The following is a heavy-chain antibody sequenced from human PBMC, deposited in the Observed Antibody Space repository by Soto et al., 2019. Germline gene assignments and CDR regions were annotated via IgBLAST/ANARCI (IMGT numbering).Heavy chain of an antibody. J-gene: IGHJ6*02. CDR2: INHSGST. Sequence: SETLSLTCAVYGGSFSGYYWSWIRQPPGKGLEWIGEINHSGSTNYNPSLKSGVTISVDTPKNQFSLKLSSVTAADTAVYYCERVRTTVTGYYYYYGMDVWGQGTTVT. CDR3: ERVRTTVTGYYYYYGMDV. V-gene: IGHV4-34*01. D-gene: IGHD4-17*01. CDR1: GGSFSGYY.